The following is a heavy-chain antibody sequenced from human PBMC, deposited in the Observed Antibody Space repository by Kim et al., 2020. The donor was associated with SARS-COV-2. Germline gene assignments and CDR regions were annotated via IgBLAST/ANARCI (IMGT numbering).Heavy chain of an antibody. Sequence: ASVKVSCKASGYTFTGYYMHWVRQAPGQGLEWMGWINPNSGGTNYAQKFQGWVTMTRDTSISTAYMELSRLRSDDTAVYYCARDSGYCSGGSCWTNWGQGTLVTVSS. J-gene: IGHJ4*02. V-gene: IGHV1-2*04. CDR3: ARDSGYCSGGSCWTN. CDR2: INPNSGGT. CDR1: GYTFTGYY. D-gene: IGHD2-15*01.